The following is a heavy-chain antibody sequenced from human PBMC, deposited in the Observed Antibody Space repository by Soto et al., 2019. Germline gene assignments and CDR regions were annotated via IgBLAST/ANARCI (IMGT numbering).Heavy chain of an antibody. Sequence: GGSLRLSCAASGFTFSSYAMSWVRQAPGKGLEWVSAISGSGGSTYYADSVKGRFTISRDNSKNTLYLQMNSLRAEDTAVYYCVKYEDDYGAFDIWGQGTMVTVSS. CDR2: ISGSGGST. D-gene: IGHD4-17*01. CDR1: GFTFSSYA. J-gene: IGHJ3*02. CDR3: VKYEDDYGAFDI. V-gene: IGHV3-23*01.